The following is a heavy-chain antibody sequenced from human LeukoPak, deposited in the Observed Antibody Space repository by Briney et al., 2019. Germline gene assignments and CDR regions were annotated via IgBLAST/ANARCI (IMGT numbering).Heavy chain of an antibody. J-gene: IGHJ4*02. CDR3: ARGVEPLAANTLAY. CDR1: GFTVITND. CDR2: LYSDGNT. Sequence: RGSLRLSCAASGFTVITNDMTWVRQAPGKGLEWVSVLYSDGNTKYADSVQGRFIISGDNSKNTLYLEMNSLRPDDTAVYYCARGVEPLAANTLAYWGQGTLVTVSS. V-gene: IGHV3-53*01. D-gene: IGHD1-14*01.